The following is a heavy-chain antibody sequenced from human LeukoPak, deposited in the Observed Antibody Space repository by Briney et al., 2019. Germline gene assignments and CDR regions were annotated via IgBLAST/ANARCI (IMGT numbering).Heavy chain of an antibody. CDR1: GGSISSSSYC. Sequence: SETLSLTCTVSGGSISSSSYCWSWIRQPPGKGLEWIGSIYYSGSTYYNPSLKSRVTISVVTSKNQFSLKLSSVTAADTAVYYCARPRSLAVAGTWFDPWGQGTLVTVSS. J-gene: IGHJ5*02. D-gene: IGHD6-19*01. CDR2: IYYSGST. CDR3: ARPRSLAVAGTWFDP. V-gene: IGHV4-39*01.